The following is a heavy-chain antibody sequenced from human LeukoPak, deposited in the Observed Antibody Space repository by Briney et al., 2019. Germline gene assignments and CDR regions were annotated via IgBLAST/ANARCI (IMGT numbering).Heavy chain of an antibody. CDR3: ARGRDIVVVVAATLSEYFQH. Sequence: ASVKVSCKASGYTFTNYYIHWVRQAPGQGLEWMGIINPSGGSTSYAQKFQGRVTMTRDMSTSTVYMELSSLRSEDTAVYYCARGRDIVVVVAATLSEYFQHWGQGTLVTVSS. J-gene: IGHJ1*01. CDR2: INPSGGST. CDR1: GYTFTNYY. D-gene: IGHD2-15*01. V-gene: IGHV1-46*01.